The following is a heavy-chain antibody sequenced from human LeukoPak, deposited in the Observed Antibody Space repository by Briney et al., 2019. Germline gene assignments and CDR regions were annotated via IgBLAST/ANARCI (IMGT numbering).Heavy chain of an antibody. J-gene: IGHJ6*03. CDR2: MNPNSGNT. Sequence: ASVKVSCKASGYTFTSYDINWVRQATGQGFEWMGWMNPNSGNTGYAQKFQGRVTMTRNTSISTAYMELSSLRSEDTAVYYCARDYFPPGITMVRGVIPPYYMDVWGKGTTVTISS. CDR3: ARDYFPPGITMVRGVIPPYYMDV. D-gene: IGHD3-10*01. CDR1: GYTFTSYD. V-gene: IGHV1-8*01.